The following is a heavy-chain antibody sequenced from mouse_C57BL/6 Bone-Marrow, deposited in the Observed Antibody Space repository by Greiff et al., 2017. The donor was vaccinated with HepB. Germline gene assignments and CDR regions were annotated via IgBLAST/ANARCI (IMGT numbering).Heavy chain of an antibody. CDR3: AKNLYVTTMRGYYYAMDY. D-gene: IGHD2-1*01. V-gene: IGHV2-5*01. CDR2: IWRGGST. CDR1: GFSLTSYG. Sequence: QVQLKQSGPGLVQPSQSLSITCTVSGFSLTSYGVHWVRQSPGKGLEWLGVIWRGGSTDYNAAFMSRLSITKDNSKSQVFFKMNSLQADDTAIYYCAKNLYVTTMRGYYYAMDYWGQGTSVTVSS. J-gene: IGHJ4*01.